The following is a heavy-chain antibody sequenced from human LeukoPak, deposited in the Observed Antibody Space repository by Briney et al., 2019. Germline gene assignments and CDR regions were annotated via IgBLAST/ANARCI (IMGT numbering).Heavy chain of an antibody. CDR3: ARDQVVPAAIPGFGWFDP. CDR2: ISYDGSNK. D-gene: IGHD2-2*02. J-gene: IGHJ5*02. CDR1: GFTFSSYA. V-gene: IGHV3-30-3*01. Sequence: GRSLRLSCAASGFTFSSYAMHWVRQAPGKGLEWVAVISYDGSNKYYADSVKGRFTISRDNSKNTLYLQMNSLRAEDTAVYYCARDQVVPAAIPGFGWFDPWGQGTLVTVSS.